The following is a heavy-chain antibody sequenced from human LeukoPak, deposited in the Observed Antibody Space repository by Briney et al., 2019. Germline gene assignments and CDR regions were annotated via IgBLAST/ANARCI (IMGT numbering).Heavy chain of an antibody. CDR3: ARGGSPGGYCSSTSCPKPQSYFDY. J-gene: IGHJ4*02. V-gene: IGHV3-21*01. CDR1: GFTFSSYS. CDR2: ISSSSSYI. Sequence: TGGSLRLSCAASGFTFSSYSMNWVRQAPGKGLEGVSSISSSSSYIYYADSVKGRFTISRDNAKNSLYLQMNSLRAEDTAVYYCARGGSPGGYCSSTSCPKPQSYFDYWGQGTLVTVSS. D-gene: IGHD2-2*01.